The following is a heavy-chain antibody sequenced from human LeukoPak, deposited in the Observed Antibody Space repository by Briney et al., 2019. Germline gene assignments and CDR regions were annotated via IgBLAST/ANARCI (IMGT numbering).Heavy chain of an antibody. CDR1: GFTFDDYA. D-gene: IGHD3-22*01. V-gene: IGHV3-43D*03. CDR2: ISWDGGST. CDR3: ATDGRAHGYNYYYYMDV. J-gene: IGHJ6*03. Sequence: GGSLRLSCAASGFTFDDYAMHWVRQAPGKGLEWVSLISWDGGSTYYADSVKGRFTISRDNSKNSMYLQMNSLRAEDTALYYCATDGRAHGYNYYYYMDVWGKGTTVTVSS.